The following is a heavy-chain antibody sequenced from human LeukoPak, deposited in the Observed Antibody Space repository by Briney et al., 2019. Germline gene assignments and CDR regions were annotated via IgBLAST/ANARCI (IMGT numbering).Heavy chain of an antibody. V-gene: IGHV3-23*01. CDR1: GITLSDYG. CDR3: AKRGVVIRVILVGFHKEAYYFDS. CDR2: IGHDGGNT. J-gene: IGHJ4*02. Sequence: GGSLRLSRALSGITLSDYGMFWVRQAPGKGLDWVAGIGHDGGNTYYADSVKGRFTISRDNPKNTLYLQMNSLRAEDTAVYFCAKRGVVIRVILVGFHKEAYYFDSWGQGALVTVSS. D-gene: IGHD3-22*01.